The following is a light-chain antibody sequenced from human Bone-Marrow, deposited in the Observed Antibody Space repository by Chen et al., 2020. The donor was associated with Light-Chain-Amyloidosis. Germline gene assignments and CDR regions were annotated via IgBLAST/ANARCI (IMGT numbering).Light chain of an antibody. J-gene: IGLJ1*01. V-gene: IGLV2-14*01. CDR2: EVT. CDR3: SSYTITNTLV. CDR1: SSDVGGDNH. Sequence: QSALTQPASVSGSPGQAITISCTGTSSDVGGDNHVSWYQQHTDQAPKLMIYEVTNRPSWVPDRFSGSKSDNTASLTIAGLQNEDEADYFCSSYTITNTLVFGSGTRVTVL.